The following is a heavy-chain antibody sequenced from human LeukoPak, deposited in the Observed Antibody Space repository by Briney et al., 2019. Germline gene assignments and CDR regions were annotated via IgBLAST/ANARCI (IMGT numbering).Heavy chain of an antibody. CDR2: ISDSGGST. V-gene: IGHV3-23*01. J-gene: IGHJ4*02. D-gene: IGHD1-26*01. CDR3: AKGASSSSAPLSGSQLFDY. Sequence: GGSLRLSCAASGFIFSSYAMSWVRQAPGKGLEWVSGISDSGGSTDYADSVKGRFTISRDNSKNTLYLQMNSLRAEDTAVYYCAKGASSSSAPLSGSQLFDYWGQGTLVTVSS. CDR1: GFIFSSYA.